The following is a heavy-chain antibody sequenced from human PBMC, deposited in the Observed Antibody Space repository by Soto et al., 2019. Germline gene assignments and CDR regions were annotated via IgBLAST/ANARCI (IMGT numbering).Heavy chain of an antibody. Sequence: EVQLVESGGGLVQPGGSLRVSCAASGFTFSSYCMHWVRQAPGKGLVWVSRIYSDGSSTSYADSVKGRFTISRDNAKNTMYVQMNGLIAVDTAIYYCERRGAVAGLHYWGQGTLVTVSS. D-gene: IGHD6-19*01. V-gene: IGHV3-74*01. CDR3: ERRGAVAGLHY. CDR1: GFTFSSYC. CDR2: IYSDGSST. J-gene: IGHJ4*02.